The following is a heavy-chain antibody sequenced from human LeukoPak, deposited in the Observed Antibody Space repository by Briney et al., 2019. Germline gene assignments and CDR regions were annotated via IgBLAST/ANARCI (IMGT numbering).Heavy chain of an antibody. Sequence: ASVKVSCKASGYTFADYYMHWVRQAPGQGLEWMGRMSPTSGGTNYAPKFQGRVTMTRDTSISTAYMELSRLRSDDTAVYYCARGTLYSYGSDYWGQGTLVTVSS. CDR1: GYTFADYY. V-gene: IGHV1-2*06. J-gene: IGHJ4*02. D-gene: IGHD5-18*01. CDR3: ARGTLYSYGSDY. CDR2: MSPTSGGT.